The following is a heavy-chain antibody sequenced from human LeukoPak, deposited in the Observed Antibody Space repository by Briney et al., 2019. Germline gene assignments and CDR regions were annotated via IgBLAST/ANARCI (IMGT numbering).Heavy chain of an antibody. D-gene: IGHD2/OR15-2a*01. CDR2: TYYTSKWYD. V-gene: IGHV6-1*01. J-gene: IGHJ4*02. Sequence: PSETLSLTCTVSGGSISSYYWNWIRQSPSRGLEWLGRTYYTSKWYDDYAVSVKSRITINPDTSKNQFSLQLNSVTPEDTAIYYCARVSSRGNNCFDYWGQGTLVTVSS. CDR1: GGSISSYY. CDR3: ARVSSRGNNCFDY.